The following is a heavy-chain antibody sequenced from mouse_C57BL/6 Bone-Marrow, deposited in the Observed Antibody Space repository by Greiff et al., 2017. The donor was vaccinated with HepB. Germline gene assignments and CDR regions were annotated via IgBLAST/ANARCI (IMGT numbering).Heavy chain of an antibody. J-gene: IGHJ1*03. CDR3: ARGYYSNYWYFDV. CDR2: IYPGNGDT. CDR1: GYTFTSYN. D-gene: IGHD2-5*01. V-gene: IGHV1-12*01. Sequence: SGAELVRPGASVKMSCKASGYTFTSYNMHWVKQKPREGLEWIGAIYPGNGDTHYNQKFKGKATLTVDKSSSTAYMQRSSLTSEESAVYLGARGYYSNYWYFDVWGTGTTVTVSS.